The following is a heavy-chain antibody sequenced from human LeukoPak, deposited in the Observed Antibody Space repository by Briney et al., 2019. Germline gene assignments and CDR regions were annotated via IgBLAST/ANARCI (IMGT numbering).Heavy chain of an antibody. CDR2: ISRNSGSI. V-gene: IGHV3-9*01. Sequence: GGSLRLSCAASGFTFDDYAMHWVRQAPGKGLEWVSGISRNSGSIGYADSVKGRFTISRDNAKNSLYRQMNSLRAEDTALYYCAKDKTSGGSLFDCWGQGTLVTVSS. CDR1: GFTFDDYA. CDR3: AKDKTSGGSLFDC. J-gene: IGHJ4*02. D-gene: IGHD2-15*01.